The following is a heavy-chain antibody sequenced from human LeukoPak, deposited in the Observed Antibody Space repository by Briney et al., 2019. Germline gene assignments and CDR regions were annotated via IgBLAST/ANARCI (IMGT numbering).Heavy chain of an antibody. D-gene: IGHD3-9*01. Sequence: GGSLRLSCAASGFTFDDYAMHWVRQAPGKGLEWVSGISWNSGSIGYADSVKGRFTISRDNAKNSLYLQMNSLRAEDTALYYCAKDGLRYFDYGGMDVWGQGTTVTVSS. CDR2: ISWNSGSI. CDR3: AKDGLRYFDYGGMDV. J-gene: IGHJ6*02. V-gene: IGHV3-9*01. CDR1: GFTFDDYA.